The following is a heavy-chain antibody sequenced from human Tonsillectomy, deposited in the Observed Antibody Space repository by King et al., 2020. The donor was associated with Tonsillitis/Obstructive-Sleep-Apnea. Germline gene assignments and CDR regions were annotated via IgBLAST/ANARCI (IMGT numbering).Heavy chain of an antibody. J-gene: IGHJ6*03. CDR3: ARDLYFDFWSGYYYYYMDV. CDR1: GNTFTSYY. D-gene: IGHD3-3*01. CDR2: INPSGGST. V-gene: IGHV1-46*01. Sequence: VQLVESGAEMKKPGASVKVSCKASGNTFTSYYIHWVRQAPGQGLEWMGIINPSGGSTSYAQKFQGRVTMTRDTSTSTVYMELSSLRSEDTAVYFCARDLYFDFWSGYYYYYMDVWGKGTTVTVSS.